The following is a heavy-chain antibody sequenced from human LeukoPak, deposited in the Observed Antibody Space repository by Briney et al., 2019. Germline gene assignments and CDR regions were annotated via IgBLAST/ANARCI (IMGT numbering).Heavy chain of an antibody. J-gene: IGHJ4*02. Sequence: ASVKVSCKASGYTFTGYYMHWVRQAPGQGLEWMGWINPNSGGTNYAQKFQGRVTMTRDTSISTAYMELSRLRSDDTAVYYCARFGAPDNGWLVLTPPPSPADYWGQGTLVTVSS. V-gene: IGHV1-2*02. CDR3: ARFGAPDNGWLVLTPPPSPADY. CDR1: GYTFTGYY. D-gene: IGHD6-19*01. CDR2: INPNSGGT.